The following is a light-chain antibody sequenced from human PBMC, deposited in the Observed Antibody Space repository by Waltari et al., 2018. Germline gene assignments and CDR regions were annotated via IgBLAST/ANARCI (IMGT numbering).Light chain of an antibody. J-gene: IGLJ3*02. CDR3: CSFRSSSTWV. CDR1: SSDVGGYNY. Sequence: QSALTQPASVSGSPGQSITISCTGTSSDVGGYNYVSWYQQHPGKAPKLMIYDVTKRPSGVSKRFPGSKSGNTASLTISGLQAEDEADYYCCSFRSSSTWVFGGGTKLTVL. V-gene: IGLV2-14*01. CDR2: DVT.